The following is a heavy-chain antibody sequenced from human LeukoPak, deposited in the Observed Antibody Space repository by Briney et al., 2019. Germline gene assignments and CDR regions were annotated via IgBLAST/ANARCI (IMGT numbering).Heavy chain of an antibody. CDR1: GFTFNTYG. D-gene: IGHD6-19*01. V-gene: IGHV3-30*02. J-gene: IGHJ5*02. CDR2: IRYDGSNK. Sequence: GGSLRLSCAASGFTFNTYGMHWVRQAPGKGLEWVAFIRYDGSNKYYADSVKGRFTISRDNSKNTLYLQMNSLRAEDTAVYYCAKDPIGIAVAGTGFDPWGQGTLVTVSS. CDR3: AKDPIGIAVAGTGFDP.